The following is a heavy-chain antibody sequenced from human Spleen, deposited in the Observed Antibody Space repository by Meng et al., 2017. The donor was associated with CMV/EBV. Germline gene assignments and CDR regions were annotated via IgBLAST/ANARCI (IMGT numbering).Heavy chain of an antibody. CDR2: IIPILDVV. CDR3: ARDQTDSTSSKDY. V-gene: IGHV1-69*10. J-gene: IGHJ4*02. Sequence: CKASGYPFTSHGVNWVRQAPGQGLEWMGGIIPILDVVTYSQRFQGRVTITADTSTGTAYMELNSLRSEDTALYYCARDQTDSTSSKDYWGQGTLVTVSS. CDR1: GYPFTSHG. D-gene: IGHD6-6*01.